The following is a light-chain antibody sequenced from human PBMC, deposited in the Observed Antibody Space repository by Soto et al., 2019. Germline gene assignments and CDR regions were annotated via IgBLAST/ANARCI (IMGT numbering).Light chain of an antibody. CDR1: QTISSW. CDR2: AAY. CDR3: QKYNSATWT. J-gene: IGKJ1*01. Sequence: DIHMTHSPSTLSGSVGDRVTITCRASQTISSWLAWYQQKPGKVPKLLIYAAYTLQSGVPSRFSGSGSGTDFTLTISSLQPEDVATYYCQKYNSATWTFGQGTKVDIK. V-gene: IGKV1-27*01.